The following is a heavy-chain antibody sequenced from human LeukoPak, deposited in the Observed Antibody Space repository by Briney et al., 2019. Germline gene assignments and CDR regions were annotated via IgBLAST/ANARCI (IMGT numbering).Heavy chain of an antibody. V-gene: IGHV1-69*13. J-gene: IGHJ4*02. D-gene: IGHD3-22*01. Sequence: SVKVSCKASGYTFTSYGISWVRQAPGQGLEWMGGIIPIFGTANYAQKFQGRVTITADESTSTAYMELSSLRSEDTAVYYCARDRDYYDSSGYMGDWGQGTLVTVSS. CDR1: GYTFTSYG. CDR2: IIPIFGTA. CDR3: ARDRDYYDSSGYMGD.